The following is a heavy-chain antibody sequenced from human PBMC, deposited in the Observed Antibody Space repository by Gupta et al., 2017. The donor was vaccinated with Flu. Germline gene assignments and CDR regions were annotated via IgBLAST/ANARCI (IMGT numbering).Heavy chain of an antibody. D-gene: IGHD1-26*01. CDR2: ISGNAAST. Sequence: EVQLLGSGGAWVHPGGSLEASCLALVFPFPNYAMSWVRQAPGKGLEWVSTISGNAASTYYPDSVKGRFTISRDNSKNTLYLQVNSLRAEDTAVYYCAKAKNWVGTFDLWGRGTQLTVSS. CDR3: AKAKNWVGTFDL. J-gene: IGHJ2*01. CDR1: VFPFPNYA. V-gene: IGHV3-23*01.